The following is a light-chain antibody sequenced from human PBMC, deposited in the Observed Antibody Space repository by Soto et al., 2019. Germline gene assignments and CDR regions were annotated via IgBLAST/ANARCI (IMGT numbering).Light chain of an antibody. V-gene: IGLV2-14*01. J-gene: IGLJ1*01. Sequence: QSVLTQPASVSGSPGQSITISCTGTSSDVGCYNYVSWYQQHPGKAPKLMIYEVSNRPSGVSNRFSGSKSGNTASLTISGVQAEDEADYLGSSYTSSSIDDVFGTGTKVTVL. CDR3: SSYTSSSIDDV. CDR1: SSDVGCYNY. CDR2: EVS.